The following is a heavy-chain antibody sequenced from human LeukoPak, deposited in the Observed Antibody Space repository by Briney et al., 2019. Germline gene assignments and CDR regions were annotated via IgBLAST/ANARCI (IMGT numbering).Heavy chain of an antibody. J-gene: IGHJ4*02. V-gene: IGHV3-23*01. CDR3: AKDYGDYVSPLDY. D-gene: IGHD4-17*01. CDR2: ISGSGTST. Sequence: GGSLRLSCAASGLTFSSYAMSWVRHAPGKGLEWVSTISGSGTSTYYADSVKGRFTISRDNSENTLYLQMNSLRAEDTAVYYCAKDYGDYVSPLDYWGLGTLVTVSS. CDR1: GLTFSSYA.